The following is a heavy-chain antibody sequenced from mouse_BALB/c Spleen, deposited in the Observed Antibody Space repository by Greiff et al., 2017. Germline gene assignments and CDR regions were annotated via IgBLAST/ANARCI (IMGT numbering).Heavy chain of an antibody. CDR3: ARDAPYGNLAWFAY. D-gene: IGHD2-1*01. V-gene: IGHV7-1*02. CDR2: SRNKANDYTT. Sequence: EVQRVESGGGLVQPGGSLRLSCATSGFTFSDFYMEWVRQPPGKRLEWIAASRNKANDYTTEYSASVKGRFIVSRDTSQSILYLQMNALRAEDTAIYYCARDAPYGNLAWFAYWGQGTLVTVSA. CDR1: GFTFSDFY. J-gene: IGHJ3*01.